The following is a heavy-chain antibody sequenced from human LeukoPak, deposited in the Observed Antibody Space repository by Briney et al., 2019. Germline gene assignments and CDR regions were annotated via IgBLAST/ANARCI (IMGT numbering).Heavy chain of an antibody. CDR3: ARDGTYYYDSSGPDY. CDR2: ISSSGSTI. D-gene: IGHD3-22*01. Sequence: GGSLRLSCAASGFTFSDYYMSWIRQAPGKGLEWVSYISSSGSTIYYADSAKGRFTISRDNAKNSLYLQMNSLRAEDTAVYYCARDGTYYYDSSGPDYWGQGTLVTVSS. CDR1: GFTFSDYY. J-gene: IGHJ4*02. V-gene: IGHV3-11*01.